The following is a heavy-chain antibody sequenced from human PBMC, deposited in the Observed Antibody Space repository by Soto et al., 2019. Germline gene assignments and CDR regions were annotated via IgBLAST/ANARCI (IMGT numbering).Heavy chain of an antibody. CDR1: GFTFSPYY. Sequence: PGGSLRLSCASSGFTFSPYYMIWVRQATGKGLEWLAMTTQDGNEKHYVDSVRGRFTISRDSAKNPMYLQMNSLTVEDTAMYYCARDRVESGYPEYFQHWGQGTLVTVSS. D-gene: IGHD3-22*01. J-gene: IGHJ1*01. CDR2: TTQDGNEK. V-gene: IGHV3-7*01. CDR3: ARDRVESGYPEYFQH.